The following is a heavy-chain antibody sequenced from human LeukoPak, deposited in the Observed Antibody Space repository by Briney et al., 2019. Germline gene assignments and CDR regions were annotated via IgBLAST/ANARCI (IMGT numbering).Heavy chain of an antibody. CDR3: ARVYEEDWFDP. V-gene: IGHV4-59*01. D-gene: IGHD3-3*01. J-gene: IGHJ5*02. CDR2: IVYSGSISGST. CDR1: GASISSYY. Sequence: SETLSLTCTVSGASISSYYWSWIRQPPGKGLEWIGYIVYSGSISGSTNYNPSLKSRVNMSVDTSKNQFSLRLSSVTAADTAVYYCARVYEEDWFDPWGQGTLVTVSS.